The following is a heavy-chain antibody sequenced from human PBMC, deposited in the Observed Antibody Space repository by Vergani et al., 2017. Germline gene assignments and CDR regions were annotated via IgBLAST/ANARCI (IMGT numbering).Heavy chain of an antibody. V-gene: IGHV4-34*01. CDR2: INHSGST. CDR3: ARGRLAHIVAVYYFDY. Sequence: QVQLQQWGAGLLKPSETLSLTCAVHGGSFSGYYWSWIRQPPGKGLGWIGEINHSGSTNYIPSLKSRVTISVDTSKNQFSLKLSSVTAADTAVYYCARGRLAHIVAVYYFDYWGQGTLVTVSS. D-gene: IGHD2-15*01. CDR1: GGSFSGYY. J-gene: IGHJ4*02.